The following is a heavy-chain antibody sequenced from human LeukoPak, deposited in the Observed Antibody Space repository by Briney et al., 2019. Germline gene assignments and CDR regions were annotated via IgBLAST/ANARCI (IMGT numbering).Heavy chain of an antibody. V-gene: IGHV4-34*01. CDR1: GGSFSGYY. CDR2: INHSGST. J-gene: IGHJ4*02. CDR3: AGYDHSNYLAY. D-gene: IGHD4-11*01. Sequence: SETLSLTCVVYGGSFSGYYWNWIRQLPGKGLEWIGEINHSGSTNYNPSLKSRVTISVDMSKNQFSLRLSSVTAADTAVYYCAGYDHSNYLAYWGQGTLVTVSS.